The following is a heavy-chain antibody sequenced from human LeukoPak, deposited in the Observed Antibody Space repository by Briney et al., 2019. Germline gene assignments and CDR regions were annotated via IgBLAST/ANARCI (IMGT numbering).Heavy chain of an antibody. CDR2: IYYSGST. D-gene: IGHD1-26*01. J-gene: IGHJ4*02. CDR3: AGGYSGSYFVDY. Sequence: SETLSLTCTVSGGSISSSSYYWGWIRQPPGKGLEWIGSIYYSGSTYYNPSLKSRVTISVDTSKNQFSLKLSPVTAADTAVYYCAGGYSGSYFVDYWGQGTLVTVSS. V-gene: IGHV4-39*01. CDR1: GGSISSSSYY.